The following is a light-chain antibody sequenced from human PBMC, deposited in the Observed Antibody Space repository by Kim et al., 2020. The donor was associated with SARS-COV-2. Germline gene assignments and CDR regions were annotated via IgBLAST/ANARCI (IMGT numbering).Light chain of an antibody. Sequence: GDRVTITCRASQSINIWLAWYQQKPGKAPNLLIYDASNLESGVPSRFSGSGSGTQFTLTINSLQPDDFATYYCQEYKSDSWTFGQGTKVE. CDR1: QSINIW. CDR2: DAS. CDR3: QEYKSDSWT. J-gene: IGKJ1*01. V-gene: IGKV1-5*01.